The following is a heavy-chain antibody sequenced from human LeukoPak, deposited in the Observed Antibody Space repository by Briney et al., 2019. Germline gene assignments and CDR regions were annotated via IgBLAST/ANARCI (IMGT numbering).Heavy chain of an antibody. CDR2: IRSKANSYAT. Sequence: PSGSLKLSCAASGFTFSGSAMQWVRQPSGKGLEWVGRIRSKANSYATAYATSVKGRFTISRDDSKQTAYLQMNSLKTEDTAVYYCISMIVVGPPHYFDYWGQGTLVTVSS. CDR1: GFTFSGSA. D-gene: IGHD3-22*01. CDR3: ISMIVVGPPHYFDY. J-gene: IGHJ4*02. V-gene: IGHV3-73*01.